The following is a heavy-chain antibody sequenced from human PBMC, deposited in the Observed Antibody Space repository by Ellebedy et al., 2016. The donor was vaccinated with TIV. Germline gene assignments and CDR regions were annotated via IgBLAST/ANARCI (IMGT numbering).Heavy chain of an antibody. Sequence: GESLKISCAASGFTFSSYAMSWVRQAPGKGLEWVSTISHTGSRTYYADSVEGRFTNSRDNSKKTLYLQMNSLRAEDTAIYYCAKGRGGGSDSSAPRYYFDYWGLGTLVTVSS. D-gene: IGHD3-22*01. CDR1: GFTFSSYA. V-gene: IGHV3-23*01. J-gene: IGHJ4*02. CDR2: ISHTGSRT. CDR3: AKGRGGGSDSSAPRYYFDY.